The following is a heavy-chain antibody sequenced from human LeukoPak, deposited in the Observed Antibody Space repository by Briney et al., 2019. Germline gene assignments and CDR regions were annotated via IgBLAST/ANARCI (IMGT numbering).Heavy chain of an antibody. CDR3: ARDRGWENWYFDL. J-gene: IGHJ2*01. Sequence: ASVKVSCKASGYTFTGYYMHWVRQAPGQGLEWMGWINPNSGGTNYAQKFQGRVTMTRDTSISTAYMELSRLRSDDTAVYYCARDRGWENWYFDLWGRGTLVTVSS. V-gene: IGHV1-2*02. D-gene: IGHD1-26*01. CDR1: GYTFTGYY. CDR2: INPNSGGT.